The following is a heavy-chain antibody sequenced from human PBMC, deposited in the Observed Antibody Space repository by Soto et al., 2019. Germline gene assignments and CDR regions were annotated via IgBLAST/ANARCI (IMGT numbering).Heavy chain of an antibody. D-gene: IGHD3-3*01. CDR3: AADNDFSSGHYSFDY. CDR2: IVVGSGNT. Sequence: ASVKVSCKASGVTFSSSAVQWVRQARGQRLEWIGWIVVGSGNTNYAQKFRERVTITRDMSTSTAYMELTSLRSDDTAVYYCAADNDFSSGHYSFDYWGQGALVTVSS. J-gene: IGHJ4*02. V-gene: IGHV1-58*01. CDR1: GVTFSSSA.